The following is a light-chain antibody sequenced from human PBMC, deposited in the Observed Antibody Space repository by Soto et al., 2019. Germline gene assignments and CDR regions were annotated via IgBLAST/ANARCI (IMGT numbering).Light chain of an antibody. CDR3: SSFVGGSNVV. V-gene: IGLV2-14*03. Sequence: QSVLTQPASVSGSPGQSITISCTESSSGGGEYKYASWYQQHPGTAPKLIIYDVSNRPSGVSNRFSASKSGNTASLTISGLQAEDEGDYYCSSFVGGSNVVFGGGTKLTVL. CDR2: DVS. J-gene: IGLJ2*01. CDR1: SSGGGEYKY.